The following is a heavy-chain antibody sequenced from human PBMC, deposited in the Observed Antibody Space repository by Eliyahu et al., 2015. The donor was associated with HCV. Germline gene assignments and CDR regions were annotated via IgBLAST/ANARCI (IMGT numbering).Heavy chain of an antibody. CDR1: GFSFNNYA. CDR2: ISGPGDST. Sequence: EVQLLESGGDLVQPGGSLRLSCAASGFSFNNYALXWVRQAPGKGLEWVSRISGPGDSTLYADSVRGRFTISRDNFENTLFLQMNNLRADDTAIYYCTNGLWPTGNHYYPFDQWGQGTLVTVSS. D-gene: IGHD3-22*01. J-gene: IGHJ4*02. CDR3: TNGLWPTGNHYYPFDQ. V-gene: IGHV3-23*01.